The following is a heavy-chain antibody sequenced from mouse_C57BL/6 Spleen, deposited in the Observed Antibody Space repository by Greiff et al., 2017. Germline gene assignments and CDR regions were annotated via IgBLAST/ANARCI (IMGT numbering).Heavy chain of an antibody. D-gene: IGHD2-3*01. J-gene: IGHJ1*03. Sequence: QVQLQQPGAELVKPGASVKLSCKASGYTFTSYWMQWVKQRPGQGLEWIGEIDPSDSYPNYNQKFKGKATLTVDTSSSTAYMQLSSLTSEDSAVYYCARRRGYDGYWYFDVGGTGTTVTVSS. CDR2: IDPSDSYP. CDR1: GYTFTSYW. V-gene: IGHV1-50*01. CDR3: ARRRGYDGYWYFDV.